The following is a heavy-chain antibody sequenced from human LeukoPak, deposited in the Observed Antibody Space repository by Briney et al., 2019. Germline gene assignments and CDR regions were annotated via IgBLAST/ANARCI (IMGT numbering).Heavy chain of an antibody. CDR3: ARLGYHGYGDQNVFDV. J-gene: IGHJ3*01. D-gene: IGHD4/OR15-4a*01. CDR2: IYFTGST. CDR1: GGSITSYY. Sequence: SETLSLTCTVSGGSITSYYWSWIRQPPGKGLEWLGYIYFTGSTKYSPSLKSRVTMSVDTSKNHFYLCLSSVTAADTAVYYCARLGYHGYGDQNVFDVWGRGTMVTVSS. V-gene: IGHV4-59*08.